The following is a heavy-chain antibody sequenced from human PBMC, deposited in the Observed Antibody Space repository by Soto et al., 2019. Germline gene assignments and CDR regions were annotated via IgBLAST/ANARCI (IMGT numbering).Heavy chain of an antibody. CDR3: ARFYGSGSFPYDY. D-gene: IGHD3-10*01. J-gene: IGHJ4*02. CDR1: GYTFTTYG. CDR2: INAYTGNT. Sequence: QVQVVQSGAEVKEPGASVEVACQASGYTFTTYGLSWVRQAPGQGLEWMGWINAYTGNTNYAQKVQGRVTMTTDTSTSTAYMELRSLRSDDTAVYYCARFYGSGSFPYDYWGQGTLVTVSS. V-gene: IGHV1-18*01.